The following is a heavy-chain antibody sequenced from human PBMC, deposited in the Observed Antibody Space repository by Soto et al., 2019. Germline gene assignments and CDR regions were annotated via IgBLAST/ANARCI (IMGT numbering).Heavy chain of an antibody. D-gene: IGHD3-22*01. CDR1: GGSISSFY. CDR3: ARGTTYYYDSSGYPRPGYYFDY. Sequence: SETLSLTCTVSGGSISSFYWSWIRQPPGEGLEWIGYIYYSGSTNYNPSLKSRVTISVDTSKNQFSLKLSSVTAADTAVYYCARGTTYYYDSSGYPRPGYYFDYWGQGTLVTVS. V-gene: IGHV4-59*01. J-gene: IGHJ4*02. CDR2: IYYSGST.